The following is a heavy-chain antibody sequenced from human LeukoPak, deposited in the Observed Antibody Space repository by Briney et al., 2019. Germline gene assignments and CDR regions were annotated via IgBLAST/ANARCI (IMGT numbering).Heavy chain of an antibody. CDR3: ARESRYYYDSSGYSPGFDY. J-gene: IGHJ4*02. V-gene: IGHV3-66*02. D-gene: IGHD3-22*01. CDR1: GFTVSSNY. Sequence: GGSLRLSCAASGFTVSSNYMSWVRQAPGKGLEWVSVLYSGGSTYYADSVKGRFTISRDNSKNTLYLQMNSLRAEDTAVYYCARESRYYYDSSGYSPGFDYWGQGTLVTVSS. CDR2: LYSGGST.